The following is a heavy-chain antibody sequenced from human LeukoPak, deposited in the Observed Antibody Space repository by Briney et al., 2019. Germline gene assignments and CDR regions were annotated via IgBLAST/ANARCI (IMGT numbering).Heavy chain of an antibody. Sequence: TGKSLTLSCAASGFTFSSYGMRWVRRAPGKGLEWVAVIWYGGSNKYYAGSVKGRFTSARDNSKNTLNLQMNSPRAEDTAVYYCAKDLTGWERPQYFDYWGQGTLVTVSS. CDR1: GFTFSSYG. J-gene: IGHJ4*02. D-gene: IGHD1-26*01. CDR2: IWYGGSNK. V-gene: IGHV3-33*06. CDR3: AKDLTGWERPQYFDY.